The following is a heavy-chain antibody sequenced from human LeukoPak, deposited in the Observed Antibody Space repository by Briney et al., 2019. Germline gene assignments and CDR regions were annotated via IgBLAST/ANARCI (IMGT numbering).Heavy chain of an antibody. J-gene: IGHJ4*02. CDR1: GFTFDDYA. Sequence: GRSLRLSCAASGFTFDDYAMHWVRQAPGKGLEWVSGISWNSGSIGYADSVKGRFTISRDNAKNSLYLQMNSLRAEDTALYYCAKDKAVAAPHWVGYFGYWGQGTLVTVSS. D-gene: IGHD6-19*01. CDR3: AKDKAVAAPHWVGYFGY. CDR2: ISWNSGSI. V-gene: IGHV3-9*01.